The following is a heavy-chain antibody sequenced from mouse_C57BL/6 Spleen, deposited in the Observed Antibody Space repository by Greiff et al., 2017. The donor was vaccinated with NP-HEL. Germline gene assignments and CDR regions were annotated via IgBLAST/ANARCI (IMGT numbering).Heavy chain of an antibody. J-gene: IGHJ2*01. CDR3: ARRDWDEISFDY. V-gene: IGHV1-81*01. D-gene: IGHD4-1*01. CDR1: GYTFTSYG. Sequence: QVQLKQSGAELARPGASVKLSCKASGYTFTSYGISWVKQRTGQGLEWIGEIYPRSGNTYYNEKFKGKATLTADKSSSTAYMELRSLTSEDSAVYFCARRDWDEISFDYWGQGTTLTVSS. CDR2: IYPRSGNT.